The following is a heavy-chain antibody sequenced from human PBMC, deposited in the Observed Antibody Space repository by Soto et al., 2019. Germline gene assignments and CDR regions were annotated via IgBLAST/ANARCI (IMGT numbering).Heavy chain of an antibody. V-gene: IGHV4-31*03. CDR2: IYYSGST. Sequence: PSVTLCLTCPVSGFSISSGGYCWSWIRQHPGKGLEWIGYIYYSGSTYYNPSLKSRVTISVDTSKNQFSLKLSSVTAADTAVYYCARASDYGDYGYFDYWGQGTLVTVSS. CDR1: GFSISSGGYC. J-gene: IGHJ4*02. D-gene: IGHD4-17*01. CDR3: ARASDYGDYGYFDY.